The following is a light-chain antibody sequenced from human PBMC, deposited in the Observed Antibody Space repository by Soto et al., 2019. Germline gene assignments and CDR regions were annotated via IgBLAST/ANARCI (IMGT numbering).Light chain of an antibody. CDR3: QQYGNSPPYT. CDR1: QTTSDSY. Sequence: EIVLTQSPGTLSLSPGERATLSCRASQTTSDSYLGWYQQKPGQAPRLLIYDTSNRATGIHDRFSGSGSGTDFTRTIRRLEPEDFAVYYCQQYGNSPPYTFGQGTTLEI. J-gene: IGKJ2*01. V-gene: IGKV3-20*01. CDR2: DTS.